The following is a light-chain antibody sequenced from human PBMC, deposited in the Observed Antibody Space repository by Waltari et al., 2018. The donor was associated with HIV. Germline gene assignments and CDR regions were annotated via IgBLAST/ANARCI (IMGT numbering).Light chain of an antibody. V-gene: IGKV3-15*01. CDR1: QRISSN. CDR2: AAS. CDR3: QQYYDWPLYS. J-gene: IGKJ2*03. Sequence: ELVMTQSTVILSVSPGESDTLYCWASQRISSNLACYQQQPGQAPRLLIFAASTSAPAIPARFSGSGSGTAFTLTIISLQSDDFAIYYCQQYYDWPLYSFGQGTKLEIK.